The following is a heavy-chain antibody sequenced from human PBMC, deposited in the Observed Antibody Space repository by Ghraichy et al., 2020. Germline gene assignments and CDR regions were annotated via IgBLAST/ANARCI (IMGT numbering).Heavy chain of an antibody. CDR3: ARRGIYYDTSGYYVEYFQH. J-gene: IGHJ1*01. V-gene: IGHV3-48*01. Sequence: GGSLRLSCEAFGFTFSGFSMNWVRQAPGKGLEWIAYISSNSDAIHYADSVEGRFTISRDNAKNSLYLQMDSLRAEDTAVYYCARRGIYYDTSGYYVEYFQHWGEGTLVTVSS. CDR2: ISSNSDAI. D-gene: IGHD3-22*01. CDR1: GFTFSGFS.